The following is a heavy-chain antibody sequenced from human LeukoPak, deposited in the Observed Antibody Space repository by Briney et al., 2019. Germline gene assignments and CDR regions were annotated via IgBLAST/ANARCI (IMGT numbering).Heavy chain of an antibody. CDR3: ARDRGTVVTPDYYFDY. CDR2: INPNSGGT. D-gene: IGHD4-23*01. J-gene: IGHJ4*02. CDR1: GYTFTGYY. Sequence: ASVKVSCKASGYTFTGYYMHWVRQAPGQGLEWMGWINPNSGGTNYAQKFQGRVTMTRDTSISTAYMELSRLRSDDTAVYYCARDRGTVVTPDYYFDYWGQGTLVTVSS. V-gene: IGHV1-2*02.